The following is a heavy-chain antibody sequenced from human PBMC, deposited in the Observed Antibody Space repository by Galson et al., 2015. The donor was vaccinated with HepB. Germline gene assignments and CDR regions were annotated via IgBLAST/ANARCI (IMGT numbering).Heavy chain of an antibody. CDR2: ISGSGGST. CDR1: GFTLSSYA. CDR3: AKDVVAATFWYFDL. J-gene: IGHJ2*01. V-gene: IGHV3-23*01. Sequence: SLRLSCAASGFTLSSYAMSWVRQAPGKGLEWVSAISGSGGSTYYADSVKGRFTISRDNSKNTLYLQMNSLRAEDTAVYYCAKDVVAATFWYFDLWGRGTLVTVSS. D-gene: IGHD2-15*01.